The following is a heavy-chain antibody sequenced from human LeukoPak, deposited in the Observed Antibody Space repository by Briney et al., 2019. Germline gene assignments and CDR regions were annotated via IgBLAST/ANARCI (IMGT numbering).Heavy chain of an antibody. Sequence: SETLSLTCAVYGGSLSGYYWSWIRQPPGKGLEWIGEINHSGSTNYNPSLKSRVTISVDTSKNQFSLKLSSVTAADTAVYYCARHLVAATLFDYWGQGTLVTVSS. CDR2: INHSGST. CDR3: ARHLVAATLFDY. D-gene: IGHD2-15*01. V-gene: IGHV4-34*01. CDR1: GGSLSGYY. J-gene: IGHJ4*02.